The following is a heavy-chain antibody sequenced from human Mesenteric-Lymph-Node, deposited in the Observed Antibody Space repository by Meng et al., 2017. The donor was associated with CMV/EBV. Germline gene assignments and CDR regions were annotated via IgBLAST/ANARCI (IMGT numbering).Heavy chain of an antibody. J-gene: IGHJ3*01. V-gene: IGHV3-30*04. D-gene: IGHD2-21*01. CDR1: GFAFSSYA. Sequence: GESLKISCAASGFAFSSYAMHWVRQAPGKGLEWVAVISYDGSNKYYADSVKGRFNVSRDDSENTLYLQMDTLRADDTGLYYCARDQFRWGSDAFDLWGQGTVVTVSS. CDR3: ARDQFRWGSDAFDL. CDR2: ISYDGSNK.